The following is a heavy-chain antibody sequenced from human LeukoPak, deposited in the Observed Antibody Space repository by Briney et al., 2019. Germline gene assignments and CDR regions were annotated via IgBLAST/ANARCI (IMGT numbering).Heavy chain of an antibody. CDR3: ARSDFWSGYLTTGLDY. Sequence: GASVTVSYKASGYTFTSYGISWVRQAPGQGLEWMGWISAYNGNTNYAQKLQGRVTMTTDTSTSTAYMELRSLRSDDTAVYYCARSDFWSGYLTTGLDYWGQGTLVTVSS. J-gene: IGHJ4*02. CDR2: ISAYNGNT. V-gene: IGHV1-18*01. CDR1: GYTFTSYG. D-gene: IGHD3-3*01.